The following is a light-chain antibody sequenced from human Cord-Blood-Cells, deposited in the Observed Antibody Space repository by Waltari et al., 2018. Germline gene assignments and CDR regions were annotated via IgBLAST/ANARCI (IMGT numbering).Light chain of an antibody. CDR1: QRVLYSSNNKNY. CDR3: QQYYSTPGWT. J-gene: IGKJ1*01. CDR2: WAS. Sequence: DIVMTQSPDSLALSRGERDTTNCNSSQRVLYSSNNKNYLAWYQQKPGQPPKLLIYWASTRESGVPDRFSGSGSGTDFTLTISSLQAEDVAVYYCQQYYSTPGWTFGQGTKVEIK. V-gene: IGKV4-1*01.